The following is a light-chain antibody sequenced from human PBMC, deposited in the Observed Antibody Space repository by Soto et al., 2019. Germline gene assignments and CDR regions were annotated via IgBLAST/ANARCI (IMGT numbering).Light chain of an antibody. CDR2: KAS. Sequence: DIQLTQSPSTLSASVGDRVIITCRASQTIGTWLAWYQERPGKATKLLIYKASTLERGVPSRFSGSGSGTEFTLSIRNLQPEDLATYYCHLYNTYSPTLGQGTKLDI. J-gene: IGKJ2*01. CDR1: QTIGTW. V-gene: IGKV1-5*03. CDR3: HLYNTYSPT.